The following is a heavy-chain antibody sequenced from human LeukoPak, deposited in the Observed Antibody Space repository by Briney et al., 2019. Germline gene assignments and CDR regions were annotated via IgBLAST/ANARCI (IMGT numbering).Heavy chain of an antibody. Sequence: PGGSLRLSCAASGFTVSSNYMSWVRQAPGKGLEWVAVISDDGGNKYYADSVKGRFTISRDTSNNTLYLQMNRLRAEDTAVYYCARDLGGPGSFYGFDYWGQGTLVTVSS. CDR1: GFTVSSNY. CDR3: ARDLGGPGSFYGFDY. CDR2: ISDDGGNK. D-gene: IGHD3-10*01. J-gene: IGHJ4*02. V-gene: IGHV3-30*03.